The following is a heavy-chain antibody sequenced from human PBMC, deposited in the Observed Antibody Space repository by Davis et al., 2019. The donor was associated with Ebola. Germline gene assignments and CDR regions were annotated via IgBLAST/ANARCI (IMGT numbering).Heavy chain of an antibody. D-gene: IGHD6-25*01. J-gene: IGHJ3*02. CDR3: ARESGSDAFDI. V-gene: IGHV4-30-4*01. Sequence: MPSETLSLTCTVSGGSISSGDYYWSWIRQPPGKGLEWIGYIYYSGSTYYNPSLKSRVTISVDTSKNQFSLKLSSVTAADTAVYYCARESGSDAFDIWGQGTMVTVSS. CDR2: IYYSGST. CDR1: GGSISSGDYY.